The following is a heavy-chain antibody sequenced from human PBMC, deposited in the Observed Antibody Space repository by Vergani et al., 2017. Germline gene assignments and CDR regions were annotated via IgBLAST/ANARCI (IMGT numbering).Heavy chain of an antibody. J-gene: IGHJ3*02. CDR3: AGDNVGGYCSGGSCSTFDAFDI. CDR2: ISSSSSYI. Sequence: EVQLVESGGGLVKPGGSLRLSCAASGFTFSSYSMNWVRQAPGKGLGWVSSISSSSSYIYYADSVKGRFTISRDNAKNSLYLQMNSLRAEDTAVYYCAGDNVGGYCSGGSCSTFDAFDIWGQGTMVTVSS. V-gene: IGHV3-21*01. CDR1: GFTFSSYS. D-gene: IGHD2-15*01.